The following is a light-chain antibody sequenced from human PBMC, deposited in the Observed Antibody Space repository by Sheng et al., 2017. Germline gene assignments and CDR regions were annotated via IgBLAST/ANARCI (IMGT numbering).Light chain of an antibody. CDR1: QSVSVY. CDR3: QYYGSSPVT. CDR2: DAS. V-gene: IGKV3-11*01. J-gene: IGKJ4*01. Sequence: EIVLTQSPATLSLSPGERATLSCRASQSVSVYVAWFQQKPGQAPRLLIYDASKRATGIPARFSGSGSGTDFTLTISRLDPEDFAVYYCQYYGSSPVTFGGGTRVEIK.